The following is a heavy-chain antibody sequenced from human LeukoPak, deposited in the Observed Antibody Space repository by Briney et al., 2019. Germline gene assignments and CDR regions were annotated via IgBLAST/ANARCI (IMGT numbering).Heavy chain of an antibody. CDR2: ISGSGDTT. CDR1: GFTFSTYA. D-gene: IGHD6-6*01. J-gene: IGHJ4*02. Sequence: GGSLRLSCAASGFTFSTYAMNWVRQAPGKGQEWVASISGSGDTTYYGDSVKGRVTITRDNSRDTLYLQTSSLRAEDTAVYYRAKGTGYSSSSGSLVDHWGQGTLVTVSS. CDR3: AKGTGYSSSSGSLVDH. V-gene: IGHV3-23*01.